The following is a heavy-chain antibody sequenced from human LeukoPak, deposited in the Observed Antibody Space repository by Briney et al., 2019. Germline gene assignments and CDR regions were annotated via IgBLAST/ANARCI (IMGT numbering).Heavy chain of an antibody. CDR3: ARGMGRSGVRYFDYYFDY. D-gene: IGHD3-9*01. V-gene: IGHV1-2*02. J-gene: IGHJ4*02. CDR2: MNPYSGGT. Sequence: ASVKVSCKASGYTVTGYYIHWVRQAPGQGLEWMGWMNPYSGGTNYAQKFQGRVTMARDTSISTAYMELSRLRSDDTAVYYCARGMGRSGVRYFDYYFDYWGQGTLVTVSS. CDR1: GYTVTGYY.